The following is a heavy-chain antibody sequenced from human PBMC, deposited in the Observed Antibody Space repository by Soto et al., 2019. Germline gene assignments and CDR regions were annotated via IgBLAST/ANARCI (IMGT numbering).Heavy chain of an antibody. CDR1: GGTLTTYA. CDR3: AGGEQTGSLTALTYNEMDV. J-gene: IGHJ6*01. D-gene: IGHD1-1*01. CDR2: IIPIFGTP. Sequence: SVKVSCRASGGTLTTYAISWVRQAPGQGLAWMGRIIPIFGTPDYAESHQGRLTITADESTNTAYMELTSLTFEDTAVSYCAGGEQTGSLTALTYNEMDVCGPETTVTV. V-gene: IGHV1-69*13.